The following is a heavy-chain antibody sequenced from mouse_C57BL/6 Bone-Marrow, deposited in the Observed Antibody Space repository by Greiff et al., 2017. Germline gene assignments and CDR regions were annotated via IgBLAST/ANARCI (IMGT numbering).Heavy chain of an antibody. CDR1: GFNIKDDY. D-gene: IGHD3-1*01. CDR2: IDPENGDT. CDR3: TTSWAWFAD. V-gene: IGHV14-4*01. J-gene: IGHJ3*01. Sequence: VQLQQSGAELVRPGASVKLSCTASGFNIKDDYMPWVKQRPEQGLEWIGWIDPENGDTEYASKFQGKATITADTSSNTAYLQLSSLTSEDTAVYYCTTSWAWFADWGQGTLVTVSA.